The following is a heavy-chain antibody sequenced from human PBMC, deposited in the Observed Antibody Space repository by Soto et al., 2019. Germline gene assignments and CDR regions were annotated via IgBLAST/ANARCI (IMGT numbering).Heavy chain of an antibody. CDR3: ARGRGTVRGPYYYYYGMDV. D-gene: IGHD4-4*01. V-gene: IGHV4-34*01. CDR1: GGSFSGYY. CDR2: ISHSGST. J-gene: IGHJ6*02. Sequence: QVQLQQWGAGLLKPSETLSLTCAVYGGSFSGYYWSWIRQPPGKGLEWIGEISHSGSTNYNPSLKSRVTISVDTSKNQFSLKLSSVTAADTAVYYCARGRGTVRGPYYYYYGMDVWGQGTTVTVSS.